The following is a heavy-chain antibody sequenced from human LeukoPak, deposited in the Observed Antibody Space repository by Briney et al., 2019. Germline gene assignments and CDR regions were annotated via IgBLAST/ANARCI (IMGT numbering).Heavy chain of an antibody. Sequence: PSETLSLTCTVSGGSISSGGYYWSWIRQPPGKGLEWIGYIYHSGSTYYNPSLKSRVTISVDRSKNQFSLKLSSVTAADTAVYYCARDCLGCIAPRYDYWGQGTLVTVSS. V-gene: IGHV4-30-2*01. CDR2: IYHSGST. D-gene: IGHD6-13*01. CDR3: ARDCLGCIAPRYDY. CDR1: GGSISSGGYY. J-gene: IGHJ4*02.